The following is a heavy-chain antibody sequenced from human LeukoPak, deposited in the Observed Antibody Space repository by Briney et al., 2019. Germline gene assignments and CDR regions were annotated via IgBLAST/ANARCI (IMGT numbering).Heavy chain of an antibody. D-gene: IGHD6-6*01. CDR1: GGSFSGYY. J-gene: IGHJ5*02. V-gene: IGHV4-34*01. Sequence: SETLSLTCAVYGGSFSGYYWSWLRQPPGKGLEWLGEINHSGSTNYNPSLKSLVTISVDTSKNQFSLKLSPVAAADTAVYYCARGRRSTAARGYNWFDPLGQGTLVTVRS. CDR2: INHSGST. CDR3: ARGRRSTAARGYNWFDP.